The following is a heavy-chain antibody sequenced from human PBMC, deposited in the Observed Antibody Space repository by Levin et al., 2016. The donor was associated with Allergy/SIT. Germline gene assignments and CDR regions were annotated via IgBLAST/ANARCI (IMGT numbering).Heavy chain of an antibody. J-gene: IGHJ4*02. D-gene: IGHD6-19*01. CDR2: INPNSGGT. V-gene: IGHV1-2*02. Sequence: WVRQAPGQGLEWMGWINPNSGGTNYAQKFQGRVTMTRDTSISTAYMELSRLRSDDTAVYYCARGYRDGPQWLLSYWGQGTLVTVSS. CDR3: ARGYRDGPQWLLSY.